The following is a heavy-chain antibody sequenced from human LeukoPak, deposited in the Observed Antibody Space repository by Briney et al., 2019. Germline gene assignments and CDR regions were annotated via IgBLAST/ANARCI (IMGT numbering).Heavy chain of an antibody. Sequence: GGSLRLSCAASGFTCSDYYMSWIRQAPGMGLEWVSYISSSGSTIYYADSVKGRFTISRDNAKNSLYLQMTSLRAEDTAVYYCARVPRSYPFDYWGQGTLVTVSS. CDR2: ISSSGSTI. J-gene: IGHJ4*02. D-gene: IGHD3-10*01. CDR1: GFTCSDYY. V-gene: IGHV3-11*01. CDR3: ARVPRSYPFDY.